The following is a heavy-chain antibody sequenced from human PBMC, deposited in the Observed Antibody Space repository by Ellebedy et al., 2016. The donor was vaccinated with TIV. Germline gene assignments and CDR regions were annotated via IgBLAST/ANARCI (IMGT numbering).Heavy chain of an antibody. CDR2: IYYSGST. D-gene: IGHD2-15*01. CDR1: GGSISSSGYY. Sequence: SETLSLXXTVSGGSISSSGYYWGWIRQPPGKGLEWIGTIYYSGSTYYNPSLKSRVSISVDTSKNQFSLKLSSVTAAETAVYYCARLGCSGGSCYSGYWGQGTLVTVSS. J-gene: IGHJ4*02. CDR3: ARLGCSGGSCYSGY. V-gene: IGHV4-39*01.